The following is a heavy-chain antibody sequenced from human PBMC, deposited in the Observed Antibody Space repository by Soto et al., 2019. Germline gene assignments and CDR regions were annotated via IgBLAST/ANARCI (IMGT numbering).Heavy chain of an antibody. J-gene: IGHJ4*02. V-gene: IGHV3-53*04. CDR3: ARGGGPFINSVTNPFDY. CDR2: IYADGTT. D-gene: IGHD4-17*01. Sequence: EVPLVESGGGLVQPGGSLRLSCVVSGFSVSNNYMSWVRQAPGMRLDWVSVIYADGTTYYVDSVKGRFTISRHNSRNTLYLQMYSLRTEDTAVYYCARGGGPFINSVTNPFDYWGQGTLVTVSS. CDR1: GFSVSNNY.